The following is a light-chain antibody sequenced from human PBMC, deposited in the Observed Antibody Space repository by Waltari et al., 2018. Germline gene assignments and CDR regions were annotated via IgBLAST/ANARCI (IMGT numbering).Light chain of an antibody. CDR3: QQIYTTPYT. V-gene: IGKV1-39*01. Sequence: CRGSQGSTGLLNLYQQQPGKAPKHLFYTASSLQSGLPSRFSGSGSGPHVTLTIRSLQPEDFASYFCQQIYTTPYTLGQGTKLEIK. CDR2: TAS. J-gene: IGKJ2*01. CDR1: QGSTGL.